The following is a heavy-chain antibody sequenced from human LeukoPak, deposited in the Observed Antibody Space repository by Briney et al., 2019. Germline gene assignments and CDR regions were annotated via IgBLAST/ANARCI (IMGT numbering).Heavy chain of an antibody. CDR2: IRYDGSNK. Sequence: GGSLRLSCAASGFTFSSHGMHWVRQAPGKGLEWVAFIRYDGSNKYYADSVKGRFTISRDNAKNSLYLQMNSLRAEDTAVYYCARLWVGGELSSYYFDYWGQGTLVTVSS. V-gene: IGHV3-30*02. CDR3: ARLWVGGELSSYYFDY. D-gene: IGHD3-16*02. J-gene: IGHJ4*02. CDR1: GFTFSSHG.